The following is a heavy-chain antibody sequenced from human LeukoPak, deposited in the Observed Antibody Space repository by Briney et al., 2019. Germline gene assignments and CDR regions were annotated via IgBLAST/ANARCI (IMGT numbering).Heavy chain of an antibody. CDR3: AREARGSGRDFDY. D-gene: IGHD1-26*01. J-gene: IGHJ4*02. CDR1: GFSFSDFY. CDR2: IGTRSSPI. V-gene: IGHV3-11*01. Sequence: PGGSLTLSCAASGFSFSDFYMSWIRQAPGMGLECISYIGTRSSPIYYADSVKGRFTISRDDAKNSLYLQMNSLRDEDTAVYFCAREARGSGRDFDYWGQGILVTVSS.